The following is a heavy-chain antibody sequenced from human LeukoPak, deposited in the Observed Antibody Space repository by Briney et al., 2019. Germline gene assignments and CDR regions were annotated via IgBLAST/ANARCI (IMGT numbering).Heavy chain of an antibody. J-gene: IGHJ4*02. CDR3: ARRIENYSYDTSGYYFGYYFDY. Sequence: SETLSLTCTVSGGSISSYYWSWIRQPPGKGLEWMGYIYHSGITNYNPSLKRRVTISVDTSKNQFSLTMSSVTAADTAIYYCARRIENYSYDTSGYYFGYYFDYWGQGTLVTVSS. CDR1: GGSISSYY. V-gene: IGHV4-59*08. D-gene: IGHD3-22*01. CDR2: IYHSGIT.